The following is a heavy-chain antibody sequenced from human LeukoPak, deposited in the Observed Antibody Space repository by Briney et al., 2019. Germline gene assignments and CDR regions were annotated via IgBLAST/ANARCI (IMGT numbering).Heavy chain of an antibody. V-gene: IGHV3-53*01. CDR3: ARDQGRYSSSWYLDY. CDR1: GFTVSSNY. Sequence: GGSLRLTCAASGFTVSSNYMSWVRQAPGKGLEWVSVIYSGGSTYYADSVKGRFTISRDNSKNTLYLQMNSLRAKDTAVYYCARDQGRYSSSWYLDYWGQEPWSPSPQ. CDR2: IYSGGST. J-gene: IGHJ4*01. D-gene: IGHD6-13*01.